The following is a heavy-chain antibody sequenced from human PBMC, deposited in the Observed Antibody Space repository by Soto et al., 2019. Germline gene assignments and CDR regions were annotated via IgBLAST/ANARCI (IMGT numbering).Heavy chain of an antibody. V-gene: IGHV1-24*01. Sequence: DSVKVSCKVSGYTLTELSMHWVRQAPGKGLEWMGGFDPEDGETIYAQKFQGRVTMTEDTSTDTAYMELSSLRSEDTAVYYCASHDDLDTSRWSPTGWFDPWRQVDLVTVSS. D-gene: IGHD6-13*01. CDR3: ASHDDLDTSRWSPTGWFDP. J-gene: IGHJ5*02. CDR1: GYTLTELS. CDR2: FDPEDGET.